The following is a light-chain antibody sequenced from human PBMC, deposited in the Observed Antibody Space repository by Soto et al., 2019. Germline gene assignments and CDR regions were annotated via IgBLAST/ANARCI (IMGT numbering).Light chain of an antibody. CDR3: QQRSSWPLT. CDR2: DAS. J-gene: IGKJ4*01. V-gene: IGKV3-11*01. Sequence: EIVLTQSPATLSLSPGETATLSCRASQSVSSSLAWYQQKPGQTPRLLIYDASNRATGIPARFSGSGSGTDFPLTVSSLEPEDCAVYYGQQRSSWPLTFGGGTKVEIK. CDR1: QSVSSS.